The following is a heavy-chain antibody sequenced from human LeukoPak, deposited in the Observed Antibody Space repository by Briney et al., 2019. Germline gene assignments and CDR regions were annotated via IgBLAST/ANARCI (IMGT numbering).Heavy chain of an antibody. CDR1: GVTFSRYW. CDR2: INNVGSRT. V-gene: IGHV3-74*03. CDR3: VREPYCSGGSCYTSGFHC. J-gene: IGHJ4*02. Sequence: GGSLRLSCAASGVTFSRYWMHWVRQAPAKGLVWVARINNVGSRTTYADAVKGRFTISRDNAKNTLYLQMNSLSADDTAVYYCVREPYCSGGSCYTSGFHCWGQGTLVTVSS. D-gene: IGHD2-15*01.